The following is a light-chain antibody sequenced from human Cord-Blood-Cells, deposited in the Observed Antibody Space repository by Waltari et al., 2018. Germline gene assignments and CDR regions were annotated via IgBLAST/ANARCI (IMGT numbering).Light chain of an antibody. V-gene: IGKV1-8*01. Sequence: AIRMTQSPSSFSASTGDRVTITCRASQGISSYLACYQQKPGKAPKLLIYAASTLQSGVPSRFSGSGSGTDFTLTISCLQSEDFATYYCQQYDSYPRTFGQGTKVEIK. J-gene: IGKJ1*01. CDR1: QGISSY. CDR2: AAS. CDR3: QQYDSYPRT.